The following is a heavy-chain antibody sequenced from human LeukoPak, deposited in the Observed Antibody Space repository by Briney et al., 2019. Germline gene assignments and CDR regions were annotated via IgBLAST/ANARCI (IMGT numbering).Heavy chain of an antibody. CDR1: GYTFTNNY. CDR3: ARDQEGFDY. J-gene: IGHJ4*02. CDR2: IYPRDGST. V-gene: IGHV1-46*01. Sequence: ASVKVSCKASGYTFTNNYIHWVRQAPGQGLEWMGMIYPRDGSTSYAQNFQGRVTVTRDTSTTTVHMELSGLRSEDTAVYYCARDQEGFDYWGQRTLVTVSS.